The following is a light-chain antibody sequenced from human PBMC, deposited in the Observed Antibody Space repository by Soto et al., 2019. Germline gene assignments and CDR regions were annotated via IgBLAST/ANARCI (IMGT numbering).Light chain of an antibody. CDR2: QDS. Sequence: SYELTQPPSVSVSAGQTASITCSGDKLGDKYACWYQQKPGQSPVLVIYQDSKRPSGIPERFSGSNSGNTATLTISGTQAMDEADYYCQAWDNSLVFGGGTKLTVL. CDR1: KLGDKY. J-gene: IGLJ2*01. V-gene: IGLV3-1*01. CDR3: QAWDNSLV.